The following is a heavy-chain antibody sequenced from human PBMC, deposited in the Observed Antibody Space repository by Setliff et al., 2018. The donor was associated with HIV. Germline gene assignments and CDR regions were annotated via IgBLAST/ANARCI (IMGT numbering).Heavy chain of an antibody. D-gene: IGHD6-13*01. J-gene: IGHJ4*02. CDR2: VNHKGVA. CDR1: GGAFSGYY. CDR3: ARGSLYSSSSCFDY. V-gene: IGHV4-34*01. Sequence: SETLSLTCAVYGGAFSGYYWTWIRQSPGRGLEWIGEVNHKGVANYSPSLMRRATISADTSKNQFSLKLSSVTAADTAVYYCARGSLYSSSSCFDYWGQGTLVTVSS.